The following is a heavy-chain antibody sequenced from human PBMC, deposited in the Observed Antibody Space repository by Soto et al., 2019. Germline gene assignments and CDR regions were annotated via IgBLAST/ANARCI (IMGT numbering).Heavy chain of an antibody. J-gene: IGHJ4*02. V-gene: IGHV3-15*07. CDR2: IKSKTDGGTV. CDR1: GFTFTSAW. D-gene: IGHD1-26*01. Sequence: EVQLVESGGGLVGPGESLGLSCAASGFTFTSAWINWVRQAPGKGLEWAGRIKSKTDGGTVDYGAPVKGRFTISRDDSKNTAYLQMNSLRNEDTAVYYCTTAERGGSYYSDYWGQGTLVTVSS. CDR3: TTAERGGSYYSDY.